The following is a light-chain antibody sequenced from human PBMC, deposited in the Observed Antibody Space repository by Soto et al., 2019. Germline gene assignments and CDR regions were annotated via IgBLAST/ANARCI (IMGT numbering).Light chain of an antibody. V-gene: IGKV1-16*02. CDR1: QGIRNY. J-gene: IGKJ4*01. CDR3: QQYHSYPLT. Sequence: DIQMTQSPSSLSASVGDRVTVTCRASQGIRNYLAWFQQIPGKAPKSLIYDASTLQSGVPSKFSGSGSGTDFTLTISSLQPEDFATYYCQQYHSYPLTFGGGTKVDIK. CDR2: DAS.